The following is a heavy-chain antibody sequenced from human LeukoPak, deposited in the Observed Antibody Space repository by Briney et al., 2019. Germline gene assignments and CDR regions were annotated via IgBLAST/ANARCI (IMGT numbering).Heavy chain of an antibody. J-gene: IGHJ4*02. CDR1: GYTFTSYD. CDR2: MNPNSGNT. Sequence: GASVKVSCKASGYTFTSYDINWVRQATGQGREWMGWMNPNSGNTGYAQKFQGRVTITRNTSISTAYMELSSLRSEDTAVYYCARAHSGSYFDFDYWGQGTLVTVSS. V-gene: IGHV1-8*03. D-gene: IGHD1-26*01. CDR3: ARAHSGSYFDFDY.